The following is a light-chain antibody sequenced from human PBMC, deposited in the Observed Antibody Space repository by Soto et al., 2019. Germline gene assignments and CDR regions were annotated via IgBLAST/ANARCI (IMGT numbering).Light chain of an antibody. Sequence: ETVMTQSPATLSVSPGERATLSCRASQSVSSNLAWYQQKPGQAPRLLMYGASTRATGIPARFSGSGSGTEFTLTISSLQSEDLAVYYCQQYNNWPLWSCGQGTKVEIK. J-gene: IGKJ1*01. V-gene: IGKV3-15*01. CDR1: QSVSSN. CDR3: QQYNNWPLWS. CDR2: GAS.